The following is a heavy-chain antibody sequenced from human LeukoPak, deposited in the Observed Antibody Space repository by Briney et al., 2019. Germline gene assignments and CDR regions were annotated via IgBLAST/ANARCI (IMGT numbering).Heavy chain of an antibody. CDR3: AKDRAAGPPIDY. CDR2: ISYDGSNK. CDR1: GFTFSSYG. D-gene: IGHD6-13*01. J-gene: IGHJ4*02. V-gene: IGHV3-30*18. Sequence: GGSLRLSCAASGFTFSSYGMHWVRQAPGKGLEWVAVISYDGSNKYYADSVKGRFTISRDNSKNTLYLQMSSLRAEDTAVYYCAKDRAAGPPIDYWGQGTLVTVSS.